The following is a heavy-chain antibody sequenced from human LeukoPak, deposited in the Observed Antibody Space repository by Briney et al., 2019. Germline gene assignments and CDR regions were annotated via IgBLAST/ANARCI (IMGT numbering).Heavy chain of an antibody. CDR1: GGTISSGNYY. D-gene: IGHD3-10*01. CDR3: ASYGSGSYRFDP. V-gene: IGHV4-31*03. CDR2: IQHGGST. J-gene: IGHJ5*02. Sequence: PSETLSLTCTVSGGTISSGNYYWSWIRQHPGKGLEWIGYIQHGGSTYYNPSLKSRVIISVDTSKNQFSLKLNSVTAADTAVYYCASYGSGSYRFDPWGQGTLVTVSS.